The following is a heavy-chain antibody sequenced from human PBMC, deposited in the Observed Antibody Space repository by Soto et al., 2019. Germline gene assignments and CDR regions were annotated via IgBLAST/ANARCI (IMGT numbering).Heavy chain of an antibody. CDR3: GKGSRGNSPELDF. CDR2: ISWDGDSA. V-gene: IGHV3-43*01. Sequence: PGGSLRLSCAASGFTFGDYTMHWGRQTPGKGLEWVSLISWDGDSAYYADSVRGRFTISRDNTKNYLFLQMNIVRAEDAALYFYGKGSRGNSPELDFWGQGTLVTVSS. CDR1: GFTFGDYT. J-gene: IGHJ4*02. D-gene: IGHD1-7*01.